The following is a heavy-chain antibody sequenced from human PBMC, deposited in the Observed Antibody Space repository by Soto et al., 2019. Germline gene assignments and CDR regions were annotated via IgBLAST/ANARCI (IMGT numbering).Heavy chain of an antibody. V-gene: IGHV1-8*01. D-gene: IGHD5-12*01. J-gene: IGHJ6*02. CDR1: GYTFTSYD. CDR2: MNPNSGNT. CDR3: ARGIYDYYYSYGMDV. Sequence: QVQLVQSGAEVKKPGASVKVSCKASGYTFTSYDINWVRQATGQGLEWMGWMNPNSGNTGYAQKFQGRGTMTRNTSISTAYRELSSLRSEDTAVYYCARGIYDYYYSYGMDVWGQGTTVTVSS.